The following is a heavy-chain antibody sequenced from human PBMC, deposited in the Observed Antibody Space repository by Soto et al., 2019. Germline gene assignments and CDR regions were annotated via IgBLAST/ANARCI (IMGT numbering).Heavy chain of an antibody. CDR3: ASSLGMGDGLQDSSGRG. V-gene: IGHV1-3*01. CDR2: INAGNGNT. D-gene: IGHD3-22*01. Sequence: ASVKVSCKASGYTFTSYAMHWVRQAPGQRLEWMGWINAGNGNTKYSQKFQGRVTITRDTSASTAYMELSSLRSEDTAVYYCASSLGMGDGLQDSSGRGWGQGTLVTVSS. CDR1: GYTFTSYA. J-gene: IGHJ4*02.